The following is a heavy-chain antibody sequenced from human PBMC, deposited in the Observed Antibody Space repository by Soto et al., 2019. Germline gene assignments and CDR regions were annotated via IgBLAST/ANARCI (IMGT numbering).Heavy chain of an antibody. Sequence: SETLSLTCTVSGGYISSYYCSWIRQPPGKGLEWIGYIYYSGSTNYNPSLKSRVTISVDTSKNQFSLKLSSVTAADTAVYYCARRTVTTHGSYYYYYYMDVWGKGTTVTVSS. V-gene: IGHV4-59*08. CDR2: IYYSGST. CDR3: ARRTVTTHGSYYYYYYMDV. D-gene: IGHD4-17*01. CDR1: GGYISSYY. J-gene: IGHJ6*03.